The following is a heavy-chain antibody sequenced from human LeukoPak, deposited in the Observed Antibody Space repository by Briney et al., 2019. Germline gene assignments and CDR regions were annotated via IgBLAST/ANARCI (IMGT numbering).Heavy chain of an antibody. CDR2: ISSSSSYI. J-gene: IGHJ4*02. CDR1: GFTFSSYS. D-gene: IGHD5-24*01. CDR3: ARPGGQYWWLQFFDY. V-gene: IGHV3-21*01. Sequence: GGSLRLSCAASGFTFSSYSMNWVRQAPGKGLEWVSSISSSSSYIYYADSVKGRFTISRDNSKNTLYLQMNSLRAEDTAVYYCARPGGQYWWLQFFDYWGQGTLVTVSS.